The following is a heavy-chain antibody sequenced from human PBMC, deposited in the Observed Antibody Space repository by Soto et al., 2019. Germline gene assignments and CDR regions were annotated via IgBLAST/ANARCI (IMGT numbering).Heavy chain of an antibody. CDR2: IYYSGST. Sequence: SETLSLTCTVSGGSISSYYWSWIRQPPGKGLEWIGYIYYSGSTNYNPSLKSRVTISVDTSKNQFSLKLSSVTAADTAVYYCARGIITMVRGVTGWFDPWGQGTLVTVSS. V-gene: IGHV4-59*01. J-gene: IGHJ5*02. CDR1: GGSISSYY. D-gene: IGHD3-10*01. CDR3: ARGIITMVRGVTGWFDP.